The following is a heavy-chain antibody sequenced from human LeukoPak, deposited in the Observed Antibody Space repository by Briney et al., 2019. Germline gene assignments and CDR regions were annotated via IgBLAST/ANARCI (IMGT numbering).Heavy chain of an antibody. CDR3: ARDGAIGASLDP. V-gene: IGHV4-31*03. Sequence: NSSETLSLTCTVSGGSISSGGYYWSWIRQHPGKSLVWIGYIYYSGSTYYNPSLKSRVTISVDTSKNQFSLKLSSVTAADTAVYYCARDGAIGASLDPWGQGTLVTVSS. CDR2: IYYSGST. J-gene: IGHJ5*02. D-gene: IGHD4/OR15-4a*01. CDR1: GGSISSGGYY.